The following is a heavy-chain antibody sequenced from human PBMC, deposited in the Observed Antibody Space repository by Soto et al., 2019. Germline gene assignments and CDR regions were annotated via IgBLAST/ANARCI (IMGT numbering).Heavy chain of an antibody. CDR3: ARGEPHHYFDY. CDR1: GFTVSTNY. V-gene: IGHV3-66*01. D-gene: IGHD3-16*01. J-gene: IGHJ4*02. Sequence: EVQLVESGGGLVQPGGSLRLSCAASGFTVSTNYMNWVRQAPGKGLEWVSVIYSGGSTYYADSVKGRFTISRDNSKNTLFLQMNSLRVEDTAVHYCARGEPHHYFDYWGQGTLVTVSS. CDR2: IYSGGST.